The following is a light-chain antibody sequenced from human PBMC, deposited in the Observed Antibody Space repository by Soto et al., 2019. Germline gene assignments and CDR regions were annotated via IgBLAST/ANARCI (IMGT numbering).Light chain of an antibody. V-gene: IGKV3-20*01. CDR3: HQYGSSLGT. CDR1: QSVTGTN. J-gene: IGKJ2*01. Sequence: IVLTQSPVTLSLSPGEGATLSCRASQSVTGTNLAWYQQRAGQAPRLLIYDAVRRATGIPDRFSGSGSGTDSTLTISRLEPEDFAVYYCHQYGSSLGTFGQGTKVDIK. CDR2: DAV.